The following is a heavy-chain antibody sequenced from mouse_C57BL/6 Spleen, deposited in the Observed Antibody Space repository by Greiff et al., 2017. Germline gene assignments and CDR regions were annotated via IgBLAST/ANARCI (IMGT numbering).Heavy chain of an antibody. V-gene: IGHV1-82*01. D-gene: IGHD4-1*01. CDR2: IYPGDGDT. CDR1: GYAFSSSW. CDR3: ARPKLGFYAMDY. Sequence: QVQLKESGPELVKPGASVKISCKASGYAFSSSWMNWVKQWPGKGLEWIGRIYPGDGDTNYNGKFKGKATLTADKSSSTAYMQLSNLTSEDSAVYFCARPKLGFYAMDYWGQGTSVTVSS. J-gene: IGHJ4*01.